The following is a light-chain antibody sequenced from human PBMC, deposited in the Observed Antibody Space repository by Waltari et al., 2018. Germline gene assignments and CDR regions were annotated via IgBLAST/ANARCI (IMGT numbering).Light chain of an antibody. CDR3: QQSYSTPLT. J-gene: IGKJ4*01. Sequence: DIQMTKSPSSLSASVGDRVTITCRASQSISSNLNWYQQKPGKAPNLLMYAASSLQGGVPSRFSGSGSGTDFTLTISSLQPEDFTTYYCQQSYSTPLTLGGGT. V-gene: IGKV1-39*01. CDR1: QSISSN. CDR2: AAS.